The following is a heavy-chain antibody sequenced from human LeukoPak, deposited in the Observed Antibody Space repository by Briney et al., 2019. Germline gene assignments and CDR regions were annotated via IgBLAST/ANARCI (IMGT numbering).Heavy chain of an antibody. CDR3: AKEAIAVAGAGDFDY. D-gene: IGHD6-19*01. J-gene: IGHJ4*02. V-gene: IGHV3-23*01. CDR1: GFSVSTNY. CDR2: ISGRSGST. Sequence: GGSLRLSCAASGFSVSTNYMSWVRQAPGKGLEWVAGISGRSGSTYYADSVKGRFTISRDNFKNTMYLQMNSLRAEDTAVYYCAKEAIAVAGAGDFDYWGQGTLVTVSS.